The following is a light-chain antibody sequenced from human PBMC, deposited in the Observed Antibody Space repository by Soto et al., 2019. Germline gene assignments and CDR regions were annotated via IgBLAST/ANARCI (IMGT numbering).Light chain of an antibody. Sequence: EIVMTQSPATLSVSPGERATLSCRASQSVSSNLAWYQQKPGQAPRLLIYGASTRATGIPARFSGSGSGTEVTLTISSLQSEDFSVYYCRQYNNWLITFGQGTRLEIK. CDR1: QSVSSN. J-gene: IGKJ5*01. CDR2: GAS. V-gene: IGKV3-15*01. CDR3: RQYNNWLIT.